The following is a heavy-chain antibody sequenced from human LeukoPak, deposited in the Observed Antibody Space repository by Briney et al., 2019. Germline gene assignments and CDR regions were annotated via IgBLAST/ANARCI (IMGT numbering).Heavy chain of an antibody. D-gene: IGHD2-2*01. V-gene: IGHV3-11*04. CDR1: GFTFSDYY. Sequence: PGGSLRLSCAASGFTFSDYYMSWLRQAPGKGREGVSYISSSGSTIYYADSVKGRFTISRDNAKNSLYLQMNRLRAEDTAVYYCARDHPRYCSSTSCPYYYYYMDVWGKGTTVTVSS. CDR2: ISSSGSTI. CDR3: ARDHPRYCSSTSCPYYYYYMDV. J-gene: IGHJ6*03.